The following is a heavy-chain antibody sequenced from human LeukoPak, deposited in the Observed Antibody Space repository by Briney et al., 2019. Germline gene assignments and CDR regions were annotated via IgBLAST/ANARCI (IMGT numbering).Heavy chain of an antibody. Sequence: GGSLRLSCAASGFTFTTYSMTWVRQAPGKGLEWVSIISSGSSAIFSADALKGRFTISRDDAKNLLYLDMNSLRAEDTAVYYCAKGGVWFGELTPFDYWGQGTLVTVSS. D-gene: IGHD3-10*01. CDR2: ISSGSSAI. CDR1: GFTFTTYS. J-gene: IGHJ4*02. CDR3: AKGGVWFGELTPFDY. V-gene: IGHV3-21*01.